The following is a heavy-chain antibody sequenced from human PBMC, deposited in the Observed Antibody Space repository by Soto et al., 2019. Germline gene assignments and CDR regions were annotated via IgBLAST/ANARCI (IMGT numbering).Heavy chain of an antibody. Sequence: QVQLQQWGAGLLKPSETLSLTCAVYGGSFSGYYWSWIRQPPGKGLEWIGEINHSGSTNYNPSLKSRVTISVDTSKNQFSVKLSSVTAADTAVYYCARDRTFDPYYYYGMDVWGQGTTVTVSS. CDR1: GGSFSGYY. CDR2: INHSGST. D-gene: IGHD1-1*01. V-gene: IGHV4-34*01. J-gene: IGHJ6*02. CDR3: ARDRTFDPYYYYGMDV.